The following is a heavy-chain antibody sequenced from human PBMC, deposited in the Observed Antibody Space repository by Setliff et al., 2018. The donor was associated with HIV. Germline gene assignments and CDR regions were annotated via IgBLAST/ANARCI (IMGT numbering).Heavy chain of an antibody. V-gene: IGHV3-73*01. Sequence: GGSLRLSCAASGFTFSGSAMHWVRQASGKGLEWVGRILDKANNYATAYAASLEGRFTISRDDSKNTAYLQMSSLKTEDTAVYYCARPQLIYDDSSDDYWGQGTLVTVSS. CDR1: GFTFSGSA. CDR3: ARPQLIYDDSSDDY. J-gene: IGHJ4*02. D-gene: IGHD3-22*01. CDR2: ILDKANNYAT.